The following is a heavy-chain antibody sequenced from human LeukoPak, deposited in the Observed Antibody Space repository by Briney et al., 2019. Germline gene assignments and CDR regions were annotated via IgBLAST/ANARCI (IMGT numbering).Heavy chain of an antibody. CDR2: IHRSGST. D-gene: IGHD4-17*01. CDR1: PDSTTSNF. Sequence: SETLSLTCTVSPDSTTSNFWSWVRQPPGKGLEWIGEIHRSGSTNYNPSLQSRVTISIDRSKNQIALELSSVTAADTAVYFCARDGDGDYTLPNYQFYALDVWGQGTTVTVSS. CDR3: ARDGDGDYTLPNYQFYALDV. J-gene: IGHJ6*02. V-gene: IGHV4-4*02.